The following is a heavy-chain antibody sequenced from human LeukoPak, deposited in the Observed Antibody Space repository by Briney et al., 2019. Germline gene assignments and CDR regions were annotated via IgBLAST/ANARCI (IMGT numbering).Heavy chain of an antibody. Sequence: PGGSLRLSCAASGFTFSDYSMDWVRQAPGKGLEWVSYISDTGRAIYYADSVKGRFIISRDNAKNSLYLQMNSLRDEDTAVYYCARDGYPGGDYWGQGTLVTVSS. CDR1: GFTFSDYS. D-gene: IGHD3-22*01. CDR2: ISDTGRAI. V-gene: IGHV3-48*02. J-gene: IGHJ4*02. CDR3: ARDGYPGGDY.